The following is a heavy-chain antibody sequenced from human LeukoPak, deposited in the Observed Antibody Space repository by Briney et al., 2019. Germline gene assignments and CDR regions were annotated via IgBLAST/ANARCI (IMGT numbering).Heavy chain of an antibody. CDR3: ARSLKRELLRTYFVY. V-gene: IGHV3-30*03. J-gene: IGHJ4*02. Sequence: GRSLRLSCAASGFTFSSYAMHWLRQAPGKGLEWVAVITDDGSNKYYADFVKGRFTISRDNSKNTLYLQMNRLRAADTAVYYCARSLKRELLRTYFVYWGQGTLVSVSS. D-gene: IGHD1-26*01. CDR2: ITDDGSNK. CDR1: GFTFSSYA.